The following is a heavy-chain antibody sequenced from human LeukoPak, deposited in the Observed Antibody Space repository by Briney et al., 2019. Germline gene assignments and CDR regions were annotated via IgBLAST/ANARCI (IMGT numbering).Heavy chain of an antibody. CDR2: IYYSGNT. D-gene: IGHD3-22*01. CDR1: GFSISSSSYH. V-gene: IGHV4-39*07. J-gene: IGHJ4*02. Sequence: PAETLSLTCTVSGFSISSSSYHWGRLRPPPGKGLEGFGSIYYSGNTYYTPSLKSRVTISVETSKPQFSLKLSSVTGADTAVYYCARVTGYMIEDYFDYWGQGTLVTVSS. CDR3: ARVTGYMIEDYFDY.